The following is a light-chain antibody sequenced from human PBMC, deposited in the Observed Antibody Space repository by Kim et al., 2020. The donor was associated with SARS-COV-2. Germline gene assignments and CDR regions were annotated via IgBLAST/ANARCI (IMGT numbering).Light chain of an antibody. V-gene: IGLV2-11*01. CDR2: EVT. J-gene: IGLJ3*02. CDR1: SSDIGHYNY. Sequence: GQSVTIACTGTSSDIGHYNYVSWYQHHPGKAPKLIIYEVTRRPSGVPDRFSASKSGSTASLTISGLQAEDEAYYYCCSYTGSYTLVFGGGTKLTVL. CDR3: CSYTGSYTLV.